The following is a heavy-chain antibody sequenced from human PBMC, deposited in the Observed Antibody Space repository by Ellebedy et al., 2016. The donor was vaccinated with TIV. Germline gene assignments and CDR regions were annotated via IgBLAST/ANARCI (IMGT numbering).Heavy chain of an antibody. V-gene: IGHV3-7*01. CDR2: IRQDGSEK. CDR3: ATDGSYGDYLSPTHAFVI. CDR1: RISFSSYW. Sequence: GESLKISCAASRISFSSYWMTWVRQAPGKGLEWVANIRQDGSEKYYVDSVTGRFTISRDNAKNSLFLQMNSLRAEDTAVYYCATDGSYGDYLSPTHAFVIWGQGTMVTVSS. D-gene: IGHD4-17*01. J-gene: IGHJ3*02.